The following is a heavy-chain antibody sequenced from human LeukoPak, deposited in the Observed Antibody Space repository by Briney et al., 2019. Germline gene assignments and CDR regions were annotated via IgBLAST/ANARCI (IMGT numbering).Heavy chain of an antibody. CDR1: GYTFTSYY. D-gene: IGHD3-10*01. J-gene: IGHJ6*04. V-gene: IGHV1-46*01. Sequence: GAPVKVSCKASGYTFTSYYMHWVRQAPGQGLEWMGIINPSGGSTSYAQKFQGRVTMTRDTSTSTVYMELSSLRSEDTAVYYCARDLDRLLWFGELPPSYYYGMDVWGKGTTVTVSS. CDR3: ARDLDRLLWFGELPPSYYYGMDV. CDR2: INPSGGST.